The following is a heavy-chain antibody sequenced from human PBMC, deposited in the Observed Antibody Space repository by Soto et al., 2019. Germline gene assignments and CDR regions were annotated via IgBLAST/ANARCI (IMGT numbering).Heavy chain of an antibody. CDR1: GFTFSRHT. CDR2: ISDDGSNT. J-gene: IGHJ4*02. V-gene: IGHV3-30-3*01. CDR3: AREVYYDFWSGFNTDPYYFDD. Sequence: QVQLVESGGGVVQPGRSLRLSCAASGFTFSRHTMHWVRQAPGKGLEWVAAISDDGSNTYYADSVKGRFTISRDNSKNTLYLPMNSLSSEDTAVHHCAREVYYDFWSGFNTDPYYFDDWGQGTLVTVSS. D-gene: IGHD3-3*01.